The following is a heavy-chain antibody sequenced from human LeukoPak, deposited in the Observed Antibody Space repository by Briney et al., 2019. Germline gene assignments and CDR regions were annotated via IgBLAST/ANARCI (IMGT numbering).Heavy chain of an antibody. CDR1: GFTFSNYA. D-gene: IGHD4-17*01. CDR3: AKRPKGQYGEIYGFDY. V-gene: IGHV3-23*01. Sequence: PGGSLRLSCAASGFTFSNYAMNWVRQAPGKGLEWVSAITSNGGNTYYADSVKGRFTISRDNSKNTLFLQMRSLRAEDSAVYYCAKRPKGQYGEIYGFDYWGQGTLVTVSS. J-gene: IGHJ4*02. CDR2: ITSNGGNT.